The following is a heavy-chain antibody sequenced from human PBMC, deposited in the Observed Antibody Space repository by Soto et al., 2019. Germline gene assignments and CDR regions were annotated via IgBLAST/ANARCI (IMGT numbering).Heavy chain of an antibody. V-gene: IGHV4-61*01. J-gene: IGHJ3*02. Sequence: SETLSLTCTVSGGSVSSGTYYWSWIRQPPGKGLEWVGYIYYSGSTNYNPSLKSRGTISVNTSTKKFSLKLSSVTAADTAVYYCASWTPEYYYDSSGYYPGLIAFDIWGQGKMVT. CDR1: GGSVSSGTYY. D-gene: IGHD3-22*01. CDR3: ASWTPEYYYDSSGYYPGLIAFDI. CDR2: IYYSGST.